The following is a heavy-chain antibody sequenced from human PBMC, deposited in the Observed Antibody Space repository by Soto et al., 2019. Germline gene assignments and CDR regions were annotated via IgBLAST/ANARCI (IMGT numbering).Heavy chain of an antibody. CDR1: GFTFSSYS. D-gene: IGHD6-19*01. Sequence: EVQLVESGGGLVKPGGSLRLSCAASGFTFSSYSMNWVRQAPGKGLEWVSSISSSSSYIYYADSVKGRFTISRDNAKNXLYLQMNSLRAEDTAVYYCARDSVRLAVDGTPTDYWGQGTLVTVSS. CDR3: ARDSVRLAVDGTPTDY. CDR2: ISSSSSYI. J-gene: IGHJ4*02. V-gene: IGHV3-21*01.